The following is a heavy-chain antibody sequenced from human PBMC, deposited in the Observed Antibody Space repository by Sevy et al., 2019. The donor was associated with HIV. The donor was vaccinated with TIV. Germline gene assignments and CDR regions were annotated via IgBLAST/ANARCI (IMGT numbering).Heavy chain of an antibody. V-gene: IGHV4-31*03. Sequence: SESLSLTCTVSGGSISSGGYYWSWIRQHPGKGLEWIGYIYYSGSTYYNPSLKSRVTISVDTSKNQFSLKLSSVTAADTAVYYCARSFYDSSGYYLSFAFDIWGQGTMVTVSS. D-gene: IGHD3-22*01. CDR1: GGSISSGGYY. CDR3: ARSFYDSSGYYLSFAFDI. CDR2: IYYSGST. J-gene: IGHJ3*02.